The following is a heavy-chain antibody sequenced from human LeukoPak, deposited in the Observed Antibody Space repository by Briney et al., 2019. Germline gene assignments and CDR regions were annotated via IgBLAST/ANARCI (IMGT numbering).Heavy chain of an antibody. CDR3: AKNGVNYWYFDL. CDR1: GFAFSSYA. CDR2: ISGSGGGT. D-gene: IGHD2-8*01. J-gene: IGHJ2*01. V-gene: IGHV3-23*01. Sequence: GGSLRLSCAASGFAFSSYAIRWVRQAPGKGLEWVSGISGSGGGTYNADSVKGRFTISRDNSKNTLYLQMNSLRAEDTAVYYCAKNGVNYWYFDLWGRGTLVTVSS.